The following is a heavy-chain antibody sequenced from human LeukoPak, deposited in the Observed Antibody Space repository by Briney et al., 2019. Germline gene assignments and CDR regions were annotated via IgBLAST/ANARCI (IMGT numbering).Heavy chain of an antibody. J-gene: IGHJ4*02. D-gene: IGHD5-18*01. Sequence: GGSLRLSCTASGFSFNTYIMNWVRQAPGKGLEWISYINSGSSITQYADSVTGRFTISRDNARNSLYLQMNSLRAEDTAVHFCARSRYDSYGYFFCDYWGQGTLVTVSS. CDR1: GFSFNTYI. CDR3: ARSRYDSYGYFFCDY. CDR2: INSGSSIT. V-gene: IGHV3-48*01.